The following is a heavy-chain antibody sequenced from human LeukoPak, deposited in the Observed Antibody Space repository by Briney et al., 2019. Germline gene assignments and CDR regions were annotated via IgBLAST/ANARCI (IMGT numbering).Heavy chain of an antibody. Sequence: SQTLSLTCTVSGGSISSGGYYWSRIRQPPGKGLEWIGYIYHSGSTYYNPSLKSRVTISVDRSKNQFSLKLSSVTAADTAVYYCARVLKLATVTAFDPWGQGTLVTVSS. V-gene: IGHV4-30-2*01. CDR3: ARVLKLATVTAFDP. CDR2: IYHSGST. CDR1: GGSISSGGYY. D-gene: IGHD4-11*01. J-gene: IGHJ5*02.